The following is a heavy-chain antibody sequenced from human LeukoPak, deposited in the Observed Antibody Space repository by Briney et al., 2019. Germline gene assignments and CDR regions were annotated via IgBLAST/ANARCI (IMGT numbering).Heavy chain of an antibody. J-gene: IGHJ4*02. Sequence: PSETLSLTCTVSGASISGSGYYWGWIRQPPGKGLEWVGSIYSSGSTYYNASLQSRVTISIETSKNQISLRLNSVTAADTAMYYCAKSGGYGLIDYWGQGTLVTVSS. CDR2: IYSSGST. CDR3: AKSGGYGLIDY. D-gene: IGHD1-26*01. CDR1: GASISGSGYY. V-gene: IGHV4-39*01.